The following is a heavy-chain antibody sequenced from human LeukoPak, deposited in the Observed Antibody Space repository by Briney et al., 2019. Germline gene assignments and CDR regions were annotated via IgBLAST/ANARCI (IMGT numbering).Heavy chain of an antibody. CDR3: ARRRIGGYSYGPKSPTSDY. CDR2: INHRGST. V-gene: IGHV4-34*01. J-gene: IGHJ4*02. CDR1: GGSFSGYY. Sequence: PSETLSLTCAVYGGSFSGYYWRWIRQPPGKGLEWIGEINHRGSTNYNPSLKSRVTISVDTSKNQFFLKLSSVAAADTAVYYCARRRIGGYSYGPKSPTSDYWGQGTLVTVSS. D-gene: IGHD5-18*01.